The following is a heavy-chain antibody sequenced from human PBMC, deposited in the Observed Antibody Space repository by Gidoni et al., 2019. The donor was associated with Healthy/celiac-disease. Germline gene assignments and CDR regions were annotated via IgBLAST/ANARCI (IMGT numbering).Heavy chain of an antibody. J-gene: IGHJ6*02. Sequence: EVQLVESGGGLVQPGGSLRLSCAASGFTFRSYCMSWVRQAPGKGLEWGANIKQDGSEKYYVDSVKGRFTIARDNAKNSLYLQMNSLRAEDTAVYYCARAEGYLPIVVVPAAEWLVNYYYGMDVWGQGTTVTVSS. D-gene: IGHD2-2*01. CDR1: GFTFRSYC. CDR2: IKQDGSEK. CDR3: ARAEGYLPIVVVPAAEWLVNYYYGMDV. V-gene: IGHV3-7*04.